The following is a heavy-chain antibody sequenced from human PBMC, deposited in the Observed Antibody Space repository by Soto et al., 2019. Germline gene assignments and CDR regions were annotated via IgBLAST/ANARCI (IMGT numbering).Heavy chain of an antibody. CDR1: GFIFSKYG. J-gene: IGHJ6*02. V-gene: IGHV3-30*18. CDR2: ISYDGSNK. D-gene: IGHD3-10*01. CDR3: AKDLGSGKPYYYYAMDV. Sequence: QVQLVESGGGVVQPGRSLRLSCAASGFIFSKYGMHWVRQAPGKGLEWVAVISYDGSNKYYAESVKGRFIISRDKSENTLYLPMNRLRAEDTALYYCAKDLGSGKPYYYYAMDVWGQGTTVTVSS.